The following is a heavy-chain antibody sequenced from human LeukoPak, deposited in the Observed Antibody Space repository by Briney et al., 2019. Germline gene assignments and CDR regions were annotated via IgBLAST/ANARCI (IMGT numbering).Heavy chain of an antibody. V-gene: IGHV3-23*01. CDR1: GFTFSDCA. CDR3: VNEAGATTK. Sequence: GGSLRLSCAASGFTFSDCAMNWVRQAPGQGPEWVSAVSSSGGSTYYADSVKGRFTISRDNSKNTLSLLMNSLRAEDTAVYYCVNEAGATTKWGQGTLVTVSS. CDR2: VSSSGGST. D-gene: IGHD1-26*01. J-gene: IGHJ4*02.